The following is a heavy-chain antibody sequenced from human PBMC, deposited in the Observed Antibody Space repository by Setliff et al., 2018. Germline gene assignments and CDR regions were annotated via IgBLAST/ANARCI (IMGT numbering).Heavy chain of an antibody. D-gene: IGHD5-12*01. V-gene: IGHV1-18*01. CDR3: TRGPGPWVVVAMPFDC. Sequence: ASVKVSCKTSGYNFITFGISRVRQAPGQGLEWLGWIAPYNGNTDYAQKFQGRVTMTTDTSTNTAHMELRSLTSADTAIYYCTRGPGPWVVVAMPFDCWGQGTLVTVSS. CDR1: GYNFITFG. CDR2: IAPYNGNT. J-gene: IGHJ4*02.